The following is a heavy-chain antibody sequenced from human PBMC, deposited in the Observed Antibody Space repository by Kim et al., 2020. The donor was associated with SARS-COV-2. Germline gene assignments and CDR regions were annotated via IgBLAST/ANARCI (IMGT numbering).Heavy chain of an antibody. V-gene: IGHV4-39*01. CDR3: ARQAYYDILTGYYKWYYYYYGMDV. D-gene: IGHD3-9*01. Sequence: SETLSLTCTVSGGSISSSSYYWGWIRQPPGKGLEWIGSIYYSGSTYYNPSLKSRVTISVDTSKNQFSLKLSSVTAADTAVYYCARQAYYDILTGYYKWYYYYYGMDVWGQGTTVTVSS. CDR1: GGSISSSSYY. J-gene: IGHJ6*02. CDR2: IYYSGST.